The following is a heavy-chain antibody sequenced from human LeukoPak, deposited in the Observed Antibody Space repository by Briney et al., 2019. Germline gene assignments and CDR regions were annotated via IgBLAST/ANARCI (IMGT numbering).Heavy chain of an antibody. D-gene: IGHD5-18*01. CDR1: GFTFSSYG. CDR3: AKDSPRTAMVIDY. V-gene: IGHV3-30*18. J-gene: IGHJ4*02. CDR2: ISYDGSNK. Sequence: GGSLRLSCAASGFTFSSYGMHWVRQAPGKGLEWVAVISYDGSNKHYADSVKGRFTISRDNSKNTLYLQMNSLRAEDTAVYYCAKDSPRTAMVIDYWGQGTLVTVSS.